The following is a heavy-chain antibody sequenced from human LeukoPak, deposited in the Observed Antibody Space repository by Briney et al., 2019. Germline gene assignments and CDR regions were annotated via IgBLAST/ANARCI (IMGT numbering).Heavy chain of an antibody. D-gene: IGHD6-13*01. Sequence: GGSLRLSCAASGFTFSNNWMTWVRQAPGKGLEWVAFIRYDGSNKYYADSVKGRFTISRDNSKNTLYLQMNSLRAEDTAVYYCAKRWQGIAAAAKTDAFDIWGQGTMVTVSS. V-gene: IGHV3-30*02. CDR2: IRYDGSNK. J-gene: IGHJ3*02. CDR1: GFTFSNNW. CDR3: AKRWQGIAAAAKTDAFDI.